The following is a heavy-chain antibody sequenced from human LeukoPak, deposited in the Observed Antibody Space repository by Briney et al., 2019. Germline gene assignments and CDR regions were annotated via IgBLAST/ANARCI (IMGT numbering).Heavy chain of an antibody. CDR2: IKQDGSEI. D-gene: IGHD3-16*01. V-gene: IGHV3-7*01. Sequence: PGGSLRLSCAASGFTFSSYWMSWVRQAPGKGLEWVANIKQDGSEINYVDSVKGRFTISRDNAKNSVYLQMNSLRDEDTAVHYCARDWGGPDDYGGQGTLVTVSS. J-gene: IGHJ4*02. CDR3: ARDWGGPDDY. CDR1: GFTFSSYW.